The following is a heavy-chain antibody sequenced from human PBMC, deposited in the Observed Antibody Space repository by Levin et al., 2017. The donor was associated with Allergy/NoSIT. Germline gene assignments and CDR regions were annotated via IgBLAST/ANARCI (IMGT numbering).Heavy chain of an antibody. CDR2: IYYSGST. J-gene: IGHJ4*02. V-gene: IGHV4-30-4*01. Sequence: SETLSLTCTVSGGSISSGDYYWSWIRQPPGKGLEWIGYIYYSGSTYYNPSLKSRVTISVDTSKNQFSLKLSSVTAADTAVYYCNGGITMVRGVPHFDYWGQGTLVTVSS. CDR1: GGSISSGDYY. D-gene: IGHD3-10*01. CDR3: NGGITMVRGVPHFDY.